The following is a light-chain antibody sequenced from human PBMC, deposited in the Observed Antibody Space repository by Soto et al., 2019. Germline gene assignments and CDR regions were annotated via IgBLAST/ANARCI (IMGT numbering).Light chain of an antibody. Sequence: DIVLTQSPGTLSLSPVERATISCRASQSVSSSYLAWYQQKHGQAPRILIYGASSRATGIPDRFSGSGSGTDFTLTISRLEPEDFAVYYCQQYGSSPWTGGQGTKVDIK. CDR2: GAS. CDR1: QSVSSSY. V-gene: IGKV3-20*01. J-gene: IGKJ1*01. CDR3: QQYGSSPWT.